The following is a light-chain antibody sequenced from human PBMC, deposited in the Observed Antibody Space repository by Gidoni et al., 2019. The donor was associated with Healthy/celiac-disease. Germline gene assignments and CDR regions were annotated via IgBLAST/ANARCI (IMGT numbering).Light chain of an antibody. CDR2: EDN. Sequence: NFMLTQPHSVSESPGKTVTISCTRSSGSIASNYVQWYQQRPGSAPTTVIYEDNQRPSGVPDRFSGSIDSSSNSASLTISGLKTEDEADYYCQSYDSSHRWVVFGGGTKLTVL. V-gene: IGLV6-57*04. J-gene: IGLJ2*01. CDR1: SGSIASNY. CDR3: QSYDSSHRWVV.